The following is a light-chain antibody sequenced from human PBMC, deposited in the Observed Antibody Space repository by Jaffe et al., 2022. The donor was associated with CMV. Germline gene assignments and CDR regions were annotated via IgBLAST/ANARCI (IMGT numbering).Light chain of an antibody. CDR1: GSDVGDYNF. CDR2: EVS. Sequence: QSALTQPPSASGSPGQSVTISCTGTGSDVGDYNFVSWYQHHPGKAPKLMIYEVSKRPSGVPARFSGSRSGNTASLTVSGLQAEDEGDYYCSSYIAGVTVLFGGGTKLTVL. CDR3: SSYIAGVTVL. J-gene: IGLJ2*01. V-gene: IGLV2-8*01.